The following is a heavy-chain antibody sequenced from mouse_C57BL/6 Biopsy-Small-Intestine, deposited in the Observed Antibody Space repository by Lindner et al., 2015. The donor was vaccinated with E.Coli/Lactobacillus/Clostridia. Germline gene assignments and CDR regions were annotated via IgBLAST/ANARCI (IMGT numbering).Heavy chain of an antibody. V-gene: IGHV5-6*01. J-gene: IGHJ3*01. D-gene: IGHD3-2*02. CDR3: ARHGTAQAPFAY. Sequence: VQLQESGGDLVKPGGSLKLSCAASGFTFSSYGMSWVRQTPDKRLEWVATISSGGSYTYYPDSMKGRFTISRDNAKNTLYLQMSGLKSEDTAMYYCARHGTAQAPFAYWGQGTLVTVSA. CDR2: ISSGGSYT. CDR1: GFTFSSYG.